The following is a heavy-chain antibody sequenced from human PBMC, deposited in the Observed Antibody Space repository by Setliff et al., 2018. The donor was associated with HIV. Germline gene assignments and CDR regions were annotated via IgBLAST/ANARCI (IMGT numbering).Heavy chain of an antibody. D-gene: IGHD3-22*01. CDR3: ASGYQYDSSGYYYVTPIDY. V-gene: IGHV4-39*01. Sequence: PSETLSHTCTVSGGSISSSSYYWGCIRQPPGKGLEWIGSIYYTGSANYKPSLKSRVTMSVDTSKNQFSLKLSSVTAADTAVYYCASGYQYDSSGYYYVTPIDYWGQGTLVTVSS. CDR1: GGSISSSSYY. J-gene: IGHJ4*02. CDR2: IYYTGSA.